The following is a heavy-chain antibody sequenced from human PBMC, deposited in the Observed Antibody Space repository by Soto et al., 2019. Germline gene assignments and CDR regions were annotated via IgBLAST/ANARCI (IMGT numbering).Heavy chain of an antibody. CDR3: ARESGGATATLDYYYYMDV. D-gene: IGHD5-12*01. Sequence: QVQLVQSGAEVKKPGASVTVSCRSSGDTFNDYYIHWVRQAPGQGLEWMGWINPNGGVTKYAQKFQGWATMTRDTSIRTVYMQLSRLRSDDTAVYYCARESGGATATLDYYYYMDVWGTGTTVTVSS. V-gene: IGHV1-2*04. CDR2: INPNGGVT. J-gene: IGHJ6*03. CDR1: GDTFNDYY.